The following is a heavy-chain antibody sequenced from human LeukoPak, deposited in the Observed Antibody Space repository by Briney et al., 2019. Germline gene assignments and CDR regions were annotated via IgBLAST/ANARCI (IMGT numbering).Heavy chain of an antibody. J-gene: IGHJ3*02. CDR2: IYYSGST. Sequence: PSETLSLTCAVYGGSFSGYYWSWVRQPPGKGLEWIGYIYYSGSTNYNPSLKSRVTISVDTSKNQFSLKLSSVTAADTAVYYCARGFSGYDGAFDIWGQGTMVTVSS. CDR1: GGSFSGYY. CDR3: ARGFSGYDGAFDI. D-gene: IGHD5-12*01. V-gene: IGHV4-59*01.